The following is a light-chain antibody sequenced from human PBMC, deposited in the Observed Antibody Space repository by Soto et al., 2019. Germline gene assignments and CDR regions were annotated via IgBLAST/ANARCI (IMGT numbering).Light chain of an antibody. CDR1: QGIGSW. Sequence: DLQMTQSPSSVSASVGDRVTITCRASQGIGSWLAWYQQKPGKAPKLLIYAASSLQSGVPSRFTGIVSGTDFTHNNSSMQPQDIATYFGLQPNNSPLTFGGGTEVEIK. CDR3: LQPNNSPLT. J-gene: IGKJ4*01. V-gene: IGKV1-12*01. CDR2: AAS.